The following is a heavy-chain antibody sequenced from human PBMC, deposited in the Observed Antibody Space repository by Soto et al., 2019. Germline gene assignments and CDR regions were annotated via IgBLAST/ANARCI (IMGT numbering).Heavy chain of an antibody. CDR1: GFTFSNAW. J-gene: IGHJ6*03. Sequence: GGSLRLSCAASGFTFSNAWMSWVRQAPGKGLEWVGRIKSKTDGGTTDYAAPVKGRFTISRDDSKNTLYLQMNSLKTEDTAVYYCTTDGIVVVPAAMAGDYYYMDVWGKGTTVTVSS. CDR3: TTDGIVVVPAAMAGDYYYMDV. V-gene: IGHV3-15*01. CDR2: IKSKTDGGTT. D-gene: IGHD2-2*01.